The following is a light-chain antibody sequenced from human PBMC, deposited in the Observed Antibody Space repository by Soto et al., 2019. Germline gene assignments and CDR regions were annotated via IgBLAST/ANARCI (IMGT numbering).Light chain of an antibody. CDR1: SSNIGAGYD. CDR2: GNS. J-gene: IGLJ2*01. CDR3: QSYDSSLSGYVV. Sequence: QSVLTQPPSVSGAPGQRVTISCTGSSSNIGAGYDVHWYQQLPGTAPKLLIYGNSNRPSGVPDRFSGSKSRTSASLAITWLQAEDEADYFSQSYDSSLSGYVVFGGGTKLTVL. V-gene: IGLV1-40*01.